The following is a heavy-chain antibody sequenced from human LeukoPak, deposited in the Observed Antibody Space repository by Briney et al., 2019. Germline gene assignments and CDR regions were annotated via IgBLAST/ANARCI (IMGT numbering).Heavy chain of an antibody. J-gene: IGHJ6*03. CDR1: GFTFSSYA. CDR2: ISGSGGST. D-gene: IGHD6-13*01. CDR3: ARVLSEGSSWGDYNYYYMDV. V-gene: IGHV3-23*01. Sequence: GGSLRLSCAASGFTFSSYAMSWVRQAPGKGLEWVSAISGSGGSTYYADSVKGRFTISRDNSKNTLYLQMNSLRAEDTAVYYCARVLSEGSSWGDYNYYYMDVWGKGTTVTVSS.